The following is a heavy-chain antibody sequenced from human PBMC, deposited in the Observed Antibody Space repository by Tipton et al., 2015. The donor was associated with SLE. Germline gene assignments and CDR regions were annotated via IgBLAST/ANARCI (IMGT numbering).Heavy chain of an antibody. CDR3: AKDDLFDY. CDR1: GFTFSSYS. V-gene: IGHV3-21*01. CDR2: ISSSSSYI. Sequence: SLRLSCAASGFTFSSYSMNWVRQAPGKGLEWVSSISSSSSYIYYADSVKGRFTISRDNSKNTLYLQMNSLRAEDTAVYYCAKDDLFDYWGQGTLVTVSS. J-gene: IGHJ4*02.